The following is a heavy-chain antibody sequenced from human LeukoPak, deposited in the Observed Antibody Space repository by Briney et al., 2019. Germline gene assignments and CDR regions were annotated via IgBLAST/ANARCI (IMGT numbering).Heavy chain of an antibody. J-gene: IGHJ4*02. D-gene: IGHD1-26*01. Sequence: SETLSLTCTVSGGSLSSYYWGWIRQPPGKGLEWIGSIYYSGITYYNPSLKSRVTISVDTSKNQFSLKLSSVTAADTAVYYCARGAGSSAPDFDYWGQGTLVTVSS. CDR2: IYYSGIT. CDR1: GGSLSSYY. CDR3: ARGAGSSAPDFDY. V-gene: IGHV4-39*01.